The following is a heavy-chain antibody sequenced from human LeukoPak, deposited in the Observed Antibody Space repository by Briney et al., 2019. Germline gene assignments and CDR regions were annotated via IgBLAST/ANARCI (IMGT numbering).Heavy chain of an antibody. CDR2: ISGNGATT. Sequence: GGSLRLSCAASGFNFDGYAMHWVRQAPGKGLEWVSLISGNGATTSYAESVMGRFTISRDNSKNSLFLQMNSLRTEDSALYYCVKERERLNYFDYWGQGTLVTVSS. V-gene: IGHV3-43*02. CDR3: VKERERLNYFDY. CDR1: GFNFDGYA. D-gene: IGHD1-26*01. J-gene: IGHJ4*02.